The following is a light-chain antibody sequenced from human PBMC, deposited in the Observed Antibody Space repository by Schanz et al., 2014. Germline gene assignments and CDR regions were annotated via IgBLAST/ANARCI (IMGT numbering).Light chain of an antibody. CDR3: SSYTSSSPWV. CDR2: EVS. Sequence: QSALTQPPSVSGSPGQSVTISCTGTSNDVGSYNRVSWYQQPPGTAPKLMIYEVSNRPSGVPDRFSGSKSGNTASLTISGLQAEDEADYYCSSYTSSSPWVFGGGTKLTV. CDR1: SNDVGSYNR. J-gene: IGLJ3*02. V-gene: IGLV2-18*02.